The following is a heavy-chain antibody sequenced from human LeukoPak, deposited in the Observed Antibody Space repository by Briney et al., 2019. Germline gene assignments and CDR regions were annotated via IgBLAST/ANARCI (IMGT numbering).Heavy chain of an antibody. Sequence: PGGSLRLSCAASGFTFSTYGMDWVRQAPGKGLEWVAYIRYDGSNKNCADSVKGRFTISRDNSKNTLYLQVSSLRAEDTAVYYCAKVVTGYCSTTSCPFDSWGQGTLVTVSS. CDR2: IRYDGSNK. CDR3: AKVVTGYCSTTSCPFDS. D-gene: IGHD2-2*01. V-gene: IGHV3-30*02. CDR1: GFTFSTYG. J-gene: IGHJ4*02.